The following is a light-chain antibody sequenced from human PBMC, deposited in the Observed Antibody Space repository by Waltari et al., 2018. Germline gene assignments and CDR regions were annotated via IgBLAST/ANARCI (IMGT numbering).Light chain of an antibody. CDR1: HSIYSPY. CDR2: RAS. Sequence: EIVLTQSPGTLSLSPGERATLSCRASHSIYSPYLAWYQQKPGQAPRPLIYRASNRATGVPDRFSGSGSGTDFTLTISRLEPEDFAVFYCQQYGSSPRTFGQGTTVEIK. V-gene: IGKV3-20*01. CDR3: QQYGSSPRT. J-gene: IGKJ1*01.